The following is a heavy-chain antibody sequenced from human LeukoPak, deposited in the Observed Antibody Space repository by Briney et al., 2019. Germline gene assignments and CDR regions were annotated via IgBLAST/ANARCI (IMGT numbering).Heavy chain of an antibody. CDR3: ASRSPRYSIDDAFDI. CDR2: IYSGGST. J-gene: IGHJ3*02. D-gene: IGHD6-13*01. CDR1: GFTVSSNY. V-gene: IGHV3-53*01. Sequence: GGSLRLSCAASGFTVSSNYMSWVRQAPGKGLEWVSVIYSGGSTYYADSVKGRSTISRDNSKNTLYLQMNSLRAEDTAVYYCASRSPRYSIDDAFDIWGQGTMVTVSS.